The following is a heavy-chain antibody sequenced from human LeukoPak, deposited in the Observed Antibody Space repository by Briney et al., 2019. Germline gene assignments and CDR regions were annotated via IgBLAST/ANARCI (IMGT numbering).Heavy chain of an antibody. CDR3: VKDAGTA. Sequence: GGSLRLSCAASGFTFSNNWMRWVRQAPGKGLECVANIKKDGRENYDSNSVKGRFTISRDNVKNTLYLQMNSLRAEDAALYYCVKDAGTAWGQGTLVTVSS. V-gene: IGHV3-7*01. D-gene: IGHD2-8*02. J-gene: IGHJ5*02. CDR2: IKKDGREN. CDR1: GFTFSNNW.